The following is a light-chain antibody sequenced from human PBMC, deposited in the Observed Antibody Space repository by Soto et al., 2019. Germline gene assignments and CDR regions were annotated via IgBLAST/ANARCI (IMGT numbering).Light chain of an antibody. J-gene: IGKJ1*01. Sequence: EIVVTQSPATLSVSPGERATLSCRASQSVNTNFAWYQQKPGQAPRLLIYGASTRATGIPARCSGSGSGTEFTLTISSLQSEDFAVYYCQQYNNWTSWTFGQGTKVEVK. CDR1: QSVNTN. V-gene: IGKV3-15*01. CDR2: GAS. CDR3: QQYNNWTSWT.